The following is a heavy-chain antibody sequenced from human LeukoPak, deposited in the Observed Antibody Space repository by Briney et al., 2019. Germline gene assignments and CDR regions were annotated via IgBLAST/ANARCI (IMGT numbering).Heavy chain of an antibody. Sequence: PSETLSLTCTVSGGSISSYYWSWIRQPPGKGLEWIGYIYYSGSTNYNPSLKSRVTISADTSKNQFSLKLSSVTAADTAVYYCARYDYYYGMDVWGRGTTVTVSS. J-gene: IGHJ6*02. CDR1: GGSISSYY. V-gene: IGHV4-59*01. CDR2: IYYSGST. CDR3: ARYDYYYGMDV.